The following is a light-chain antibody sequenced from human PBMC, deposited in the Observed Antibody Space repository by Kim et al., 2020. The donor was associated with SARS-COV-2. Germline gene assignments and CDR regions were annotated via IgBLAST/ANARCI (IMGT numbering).Light chain of an antibody. J-gene: IGKJ1*01. Sequence: DIQMTQSPSSLSASVGDRVTITCRANQGISNYLAWYQQKPGKVPSLLIYAASTLQSGVPSRFSGGGSGTDFTLTINSLQPEDVATYYCQNYNTVPRAFGQGTKVEIK. V-gene: IGKV1-27*01. CDR1: QGISNY. CDR2: AAS. CDR3: QNYNTVPRA.